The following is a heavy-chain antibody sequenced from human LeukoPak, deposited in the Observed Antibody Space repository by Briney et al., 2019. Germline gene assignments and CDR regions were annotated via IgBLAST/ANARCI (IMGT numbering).Heavy chain of an antibody. D-gene: IGHD1-1*01. V-gene: IGHV3-21*01. CDR1: GFTVSSNY. J-gene: IGHJ4*02. Sequence: GGSLRLSCAASGFTVSSNYMSWVRQAPGKGLEWVSSISSSSSYIYYADSVKGRFTISRDNAKNSLYLQMNSLRAEDTAVYYCARNAPRGQLTTDYWGQGTLVTVSS. CDR2: ISSSSSYI. CDR3: ARNAPRGQLTTDY.